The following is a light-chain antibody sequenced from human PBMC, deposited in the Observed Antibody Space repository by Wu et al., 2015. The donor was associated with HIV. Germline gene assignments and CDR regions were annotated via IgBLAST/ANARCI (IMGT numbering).Light chain of an antibody. Sequence: DIQMTQSPSTLSAFVGDRVTITCRASQTINNWLAWYQQKPGKAPKLLIYRTTSLESGVPSRFSGCGSETEFTLTISSLQPEDFATYYCQEYKGYSWTFGQGTKVEVK. V-gene: IGKV1-5*03. CDR1: QTINNW. CDR3: QEYKGYSWT. CDR2: RTT. J-gene: IGKJ1*01.